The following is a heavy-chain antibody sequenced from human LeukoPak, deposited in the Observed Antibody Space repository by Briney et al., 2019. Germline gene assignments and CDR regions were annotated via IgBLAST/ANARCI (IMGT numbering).Heavy chain of an antibody. CDR2: IIPIFGTA. J-gene: IGHJ3*02. D-gene: IGHD4-17*01. V-gene: IGHV1-69*05. CDR1: GGTFSSYA. CDR3: ARETREATVNPHDAFDI. Sequence: GSSVKVSCKASGGTFSSYAISWVRQAPGQGLEWMGGIIPIFGTANYAQKFQGRVTITTDESTSTAYMELSSLRSEDTAVYYCARETREATVNPHDAFDIWGQGTMVTVSS.